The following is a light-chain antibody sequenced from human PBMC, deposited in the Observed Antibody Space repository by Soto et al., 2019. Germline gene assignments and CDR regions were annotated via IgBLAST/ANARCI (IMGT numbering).Light chain of an antibody. Sequence: DIQMTQSPSSLSASVEDRVIITCRASQSISDHLNWYQQKPGKAPKLLIYGASTRATGIPARFSGSGSGTEFTLTISSLQSEDFAVYYCQQYNNWPRTFGQGTKVDIK. CDR3: QQYNNWPRT. V-gene: IGKV1-39*01. CDR1: QSISDH. J-gene: IGKJ1*01. CDR2: GAS.